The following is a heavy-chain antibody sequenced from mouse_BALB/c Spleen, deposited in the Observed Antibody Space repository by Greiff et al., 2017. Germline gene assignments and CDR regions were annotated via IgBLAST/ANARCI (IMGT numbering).Heavy chain of an antibody. CDR3: VRDNWG. V-gene: IGHV2-9-2*01. CDR2: IWTGGGT. D-gene: IGHD4-1*01. CDR1: GFSLTSYD. J-gene: IGHJ3*01. Sequence: VQLVESGPGLVAPSQSLSITCTVSGFSLTSYDISWIRQPPGKGLEWLGVIWTGGGTNYNSAFMSRLSISKDNSKSQVFLKMNSLQTDDTAIYYCVRDNWGWGQGTLVTVSA.